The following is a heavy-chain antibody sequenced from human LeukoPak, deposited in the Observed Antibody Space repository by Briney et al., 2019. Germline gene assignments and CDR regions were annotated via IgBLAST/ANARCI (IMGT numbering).Heavy chain of an antibody. CDR3: ARHQAAAGTSWFDP. J-gene: IGHJ5*02. Sequence: GVSVKVSCKASGRTVSSYVISWCRQAPGQGLEWMGGIIPIFGTANYAQKLQGRVTITADESTSTAYTQLSSLRSEDTAVYYCARHQAAAGTSWFDPWGQGTLVNVSS. D-gene: IGHD6-13*01. CDR2: IIPIFGTA. V-gene: IGHV1-69*13. CDR1: GRTVSSYV.